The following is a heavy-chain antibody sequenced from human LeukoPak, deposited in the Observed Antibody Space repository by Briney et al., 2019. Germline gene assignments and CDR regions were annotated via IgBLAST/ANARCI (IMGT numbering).Heavy chain of an antibody. CDR2: ISSSSSYI. CDR1: GFTFSSYS. CDR3: ARGHSGNSVDY. D-gene: IGHD1-26*01. J-gene: IGHJ4*02. Sequence: GGSLRLSCAASGFTFSSYSMNWVRQAPGKGLEWFSSISSSSSYIYYADSVKGRFTISRDNAKNSLYLQMNSLRAEDTAVYYCARGHSGNSVDYWGQGTLVTVSS. V-gene: IGHV3-21*01.